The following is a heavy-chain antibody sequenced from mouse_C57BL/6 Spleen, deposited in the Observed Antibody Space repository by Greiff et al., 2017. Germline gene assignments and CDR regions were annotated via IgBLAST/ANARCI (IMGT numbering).Heavy chain of an antibody. D-gene: IGHD2-2*01. CDR3: ARQGYEYYYAMDY. CDR1: GFTFSSYT. J-gene: IGHJ4*01. Sequence: EVQGVESGGGLVKPGGSLKLSCAASGFTFSSYTMSWVRQTPEKRLEWVATISGGGGNTYYPDSVKGRFTISRDNAKNTLYLQMSSLRSEDTALYYCARQGYEYYYAMDYWGQGTSVTVSS. V-gene: IGHV5-9*01. CDR2: ISGGGGNT.